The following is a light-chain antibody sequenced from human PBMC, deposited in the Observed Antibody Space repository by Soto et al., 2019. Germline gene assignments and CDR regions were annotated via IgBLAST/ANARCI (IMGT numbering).Light chain of an antibody. Sequence: DIQMTQSPSSLSASVGGRVTITCRASQGISTYLAWYQQKPGKVPKLLIYAASTLQYGVPSRFSGSGSGTEFTLTISSLQPEDVATYYCQKYNSAPLTFGGGTKVEIK. CDR2: AAS. CDR3: QKYNSAPLT. V-gene: IGKV1-27*01. CDR1: QGISTY. J-gene: IGKJ4*01.